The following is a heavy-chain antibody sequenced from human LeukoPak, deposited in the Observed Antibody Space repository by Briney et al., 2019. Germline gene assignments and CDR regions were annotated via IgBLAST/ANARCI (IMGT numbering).Heavy chain of an antibody. CDR2: TNPNSGDT. Sequence: ASVKVSCKASVYTFTNFYIHWVRQAPGQGLEWMGWTNPNSGDTSYAREFQGRVTMTRDTSISTAYMELSRLRSDDTAVYYCARLVTMIVGRFDYWGQGTLVTVSS. V-gene: IGHV1-2*02. CDR3: ARLVTMIVGRFDY. CDR1: VYTFTNFY. D-gene: IGHD3-22*01. J-gene: IGHJ4*02.